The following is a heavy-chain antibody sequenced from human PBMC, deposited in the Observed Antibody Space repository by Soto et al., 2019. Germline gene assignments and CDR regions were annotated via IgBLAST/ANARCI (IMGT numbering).Heavy chain of an antibody. D-gene: IGHD3-10*01. J-gene: IGHJ4*02. V-gene: IGHV3-72*01. CDR3: TREKRYYNNLTSFYFDN. CDR1: GFTFSDYY. CDR2: IRNKANNYAT. Sequence: VQLVQSGGGLVQPGGSLRLSCAASGFTFSDYYMDWGRRAPGKGLEWVGRIRNKANNYATEYAASLKGRVTFSRDDSENSLYLQMNSLETEDTAVYWCTREKRYYNNLTSFYFDNWGQGTLVTVSS.